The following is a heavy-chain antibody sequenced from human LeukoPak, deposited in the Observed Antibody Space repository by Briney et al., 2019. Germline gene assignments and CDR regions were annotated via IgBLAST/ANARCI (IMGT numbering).Heavy chain of an antibody. D-gene: IGHD3-22*01. CDR3: ARNPRSGSLE. CDR2: IYYSGST. Sequence: SETLSLTCTVSGDSISSSSYYWGWIRQPPGKGLEWIGSIYYSGSTNYNPSLKSRVTISVDTSKNQFSLKLSSVTAADTAVYYCARNPRSGSLEWGQGALVTVSS. V-gene: IGHV4-39*01. CDR1: GDSISSSSYY. J-gene: IGHJ4*02.